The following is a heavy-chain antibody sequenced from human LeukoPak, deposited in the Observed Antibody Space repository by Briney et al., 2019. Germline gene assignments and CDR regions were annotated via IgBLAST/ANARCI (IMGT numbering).Heavy chain of an antibody. J-gene: IGHJ4*02. Sequence: GGSLRLSCVASGFTLSSYGMHWVRQAPGKGLEWVAFIRYDGSNKYYADSVKGRFTISRDNSKNTLYLQMNSLRAEDTAVYYCAKTRKQQLTEIDYWGQGTLVTVSS. CDR2: IRYDGSNK. V-gene: IGHV3-30*02. CDR3: AKTRKQQLTEIDY. D-gene: IGHD6-13*01. CDR1: GFTLSSYG.